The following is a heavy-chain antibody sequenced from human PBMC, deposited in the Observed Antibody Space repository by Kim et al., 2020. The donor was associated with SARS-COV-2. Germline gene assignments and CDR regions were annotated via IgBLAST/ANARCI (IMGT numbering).Heavy chain of an antibody. D-gene: IGHD6-13*01. CDR3: ARGGQGTAAGTDY. V-gene: IGHV7-4-1*02. Sequence: ASVKVSCKTSGYTFTSYTINWVRQAPGQGLEWMGWINTNTGNPMYAQGFRGRFVSSLDTSVSTASLQISSLKAEDTAVYYCARGGQGTAAGTDYWGQGTPVIVSS. CDR2: INTNTGNP. J-gene: IGHJ4*02. CDR1: GYTFTSYT.